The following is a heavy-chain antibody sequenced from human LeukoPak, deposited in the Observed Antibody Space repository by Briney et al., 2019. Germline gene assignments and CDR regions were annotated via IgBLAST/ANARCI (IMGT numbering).Heavy chain of an antibody. J-gene: IGHJ4*02. D-gene: IGHD6-19*01. V-gene: IGHV4-31*03. CDR3: ARESVAVAGPFDY. CDR2: IYYSGST. CDR1: GGSISSGGSY. Sequence: PSETLSLTCTVSGGSISSGGSYWNWIRQHPGKGLEWIGYIYYSGSTYYNPSLKSRVIISVDTSKNQFSLKLSSVTAADTAVYYCARESVAVAGPFDYWGQGALVTVSS.